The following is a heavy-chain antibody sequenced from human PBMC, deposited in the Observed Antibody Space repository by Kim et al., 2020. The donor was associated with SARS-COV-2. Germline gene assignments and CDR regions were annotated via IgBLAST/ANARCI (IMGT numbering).Heavy chain of an antibody. D-gene: IGHD3-22*01. V-gene: IGHV4-34*01. Sequence: SETLSLTCAVYGGSFSGYYWSWIRQPPGKGLEWIGEINHSGSTNYNPSLKSRVTISVDTSKNQFSLKLSSVTAADTAMYYCARGSAGITMIVVVRAYYYYGMDVWGQGTTVTVSS. CDR2: INHSGST. CDR1: GGSFSGYY. CDR3: ARGSAGITMIVVVRAYYYYGMDV. J-gene: IGHJ6*02.